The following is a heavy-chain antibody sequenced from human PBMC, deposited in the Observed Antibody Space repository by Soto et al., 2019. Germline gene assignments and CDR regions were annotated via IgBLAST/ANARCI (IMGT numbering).Heavy chain of an antibody. CDR2: IHPGDSET. CDR1: GYSFTSYY. CDR3: ARQRITRVRGVSSSGLAV. D-gene: IGHD3-10*01. J-gene: IGHJ6*02. Sequence: PGESLKISCKGSGYSFTSYYIAWVRQMPGKGLEWMGIIHPGDSETRYSPSFQGHVIISADKSISSAYLQWSSLEAADTAMYYCARQRITRVRGVSSSGLAVWGQGTTVTVSS. V-gene: IGHV5-51*01.